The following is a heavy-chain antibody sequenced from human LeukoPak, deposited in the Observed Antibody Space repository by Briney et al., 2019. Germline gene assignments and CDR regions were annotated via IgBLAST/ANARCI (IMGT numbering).Heavy chain of an antibody. CDR3: AREVPPRYYDFWSIDY. CDR1: GYSISSGYY. Sequence: SETLSLTCAVSGYSISSGYYWGWIRQPPGKGLEWIGSIYHSGSPYYNPSLKSRVTISVDTSKNQFSLKLSSVTAADTAVYYCAREVPPRYYDFWSIDYWGQGTLVTVSS. CDR2: IYHSGSP. V-gene: IGHV4-38-2*02. D-gene: IGHD3-3*01. J-gene: IGHJ4*02.